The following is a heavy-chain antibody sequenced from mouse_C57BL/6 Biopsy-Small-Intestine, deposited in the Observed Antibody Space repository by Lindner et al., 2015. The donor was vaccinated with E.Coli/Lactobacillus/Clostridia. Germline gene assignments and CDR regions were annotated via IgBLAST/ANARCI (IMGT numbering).Heavy chain of an antibody. Sequence: EVQLQESGPELVKPGASVKIPCKASGYTFTDYNMDWVKQSHGKSLEWIGDINPNNGGTIYNQKFKGKATLTVDKSSSTAYMELRSLTSEDTAVYYCARRYFGLDYYGSSLYYYAMDYWGQGTSVTVSS. CDR1: GYTFTDYN. J-gene: IGHJ4*01. CDR2: INPNNGGT. D-gene: IGHD1-1*01. V-gene: IGHV1-18*01. CDR3: ARRYFGLDYYGSSLYYYAMDY.